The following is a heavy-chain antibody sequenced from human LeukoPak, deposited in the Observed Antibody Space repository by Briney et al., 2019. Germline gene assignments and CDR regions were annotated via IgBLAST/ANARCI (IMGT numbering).Heavy chain of an antibody. J-gene: IGHJ4*02. V-gene: IGHV4-59*08. CDR2: NYHSGST. Sequence: SETLSLTCTVSGGSISSYYWSWIRQPPGKGLEWIGFNYHSGSTNCNPSLKSQVTMSVDTSKNQFSLKLTSVTAADTAVYYCARHGGNYDFDYWGQGTLVTVSS. D-gene: IGHD4-11*01. CDR3: ARHGGNYDFDY. CDR1: GGSISSYY.